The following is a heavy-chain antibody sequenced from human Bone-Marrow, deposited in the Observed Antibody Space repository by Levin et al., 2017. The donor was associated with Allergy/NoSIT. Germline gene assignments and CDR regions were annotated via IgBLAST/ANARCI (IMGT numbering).Heavy chain of an antibody. V-gene: IGHV3-15*01. Sequence: GESLKISCAASGFTFNNAWMSWVRQAPGKGLEWVGRIKSNSEGATTDYGAPVKDRFFISKDASKNTLYLQMNSLKSEDTALYYCVTDWDGGTQVWETWGQGTVVTVSS. CDR3: VTDWDGGTQVWET. CDR2: IKSNSEGATT. J-gene: IGHJ4*02. CDR1: GFTFNNAW. D-gene: IGHD1-1*01.